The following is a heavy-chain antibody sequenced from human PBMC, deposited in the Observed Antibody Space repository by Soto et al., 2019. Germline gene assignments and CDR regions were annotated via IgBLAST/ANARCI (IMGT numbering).Heavy chain of an antibody. CDR3: ARARVLRFLEWGSNYYGMDV. D-gene: IGHD3-3*01. Sequence: SETLSLTCAVYGGSFSGYYWSWIRQPPGKGLEWIGEINHSGSTNYNPSLKSRVTISVDTSKNQFSLKLSSVTAADTAVYYCARARVLRFLEWGSNYYGMDVWGQGTTVTVSS. J-gene: IGHJ6*02. CDR1: GGSFSGYY. V-gene: IGHV4-34*01. CDR2: INHSGST.